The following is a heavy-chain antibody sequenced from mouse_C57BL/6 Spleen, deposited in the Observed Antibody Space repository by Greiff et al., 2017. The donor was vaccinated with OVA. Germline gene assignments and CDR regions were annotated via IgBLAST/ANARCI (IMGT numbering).Heavy chain of an antibody. Sequence: EVKLVESGEGLVKPGGSLKLSCAASGFTFSSYAMSWVRQTPEKRLEWVAYISSGGDYIYYADTVKGRFTISRDNARNTLYLQMSSLKSEDTAMYYCTRENYGNYEGYFDVWGTGTTVTVSS. V-gene: IGHV5-9-1*02. CDR3: TRENYGNYEGYFDV. CDR2: ISSGGDYI. CDR1: GFTFSSYA. J-gene: IGHJ1*03. D-gene: IGHD2-1*01.